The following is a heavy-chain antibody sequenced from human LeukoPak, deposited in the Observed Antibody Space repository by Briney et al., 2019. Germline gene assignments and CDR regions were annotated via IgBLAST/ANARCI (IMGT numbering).Heavy chain of an antibody. J-gene: IGHJ6*03. CDR2: INHSGST. V-gene: IGHV4-34*01. Sequence: SETLCLTCAVYGGSFSGYYWSWIRQPPGKGLEWIGEINHSGSTNYNPSLKSRVTISVDTSKNQFSLKLSSVTAADTAVYYCASLPRGVSYYYYMDVWGKGTTVTVSS. CDR1: GGSFSGYY. CDR3: ASLPRGVSYYYYMDV.